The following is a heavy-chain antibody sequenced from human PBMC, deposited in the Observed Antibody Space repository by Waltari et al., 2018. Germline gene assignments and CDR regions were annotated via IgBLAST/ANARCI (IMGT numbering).Heavy chain of an antibody. CDR3: ARTYYDILTGYYTHDY. CDR2: IDWDDDK. CDR1: GFSLSTSGMR. Sequence: QVTLKESGPALVKPTQTLTLTCTFSGFSLSTSGMRVSWIRQPPGKALEWLARIDWDDDKFYSTSLKTRLTISKDTSKNQVVLTMTNMDPVVTATYYCARTYYDILTGYYTHDYWGQGTLVTVSS. J-gene: IGHJ4*02. V-gene: IGHV2-70*04. D-gene: IGHD3-9*01.